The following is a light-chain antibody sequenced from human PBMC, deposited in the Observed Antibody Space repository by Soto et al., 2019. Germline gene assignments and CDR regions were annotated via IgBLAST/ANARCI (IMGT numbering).Light chain of an antibody. CDR1: LSVTSTS. J-gene: IGKJ4*01. CDR3: QHHDKPPLT. V-gene: IGKV3-20*01. Sequence: EIVSTQPPGKVPWSPGERSTLPCRASLSVTSTSLAWYQQKPGQATRILIYGASSRATGIPDRFSGSGSGTDFTLTISRLEPEDFALYYCQHHDKPPLTFGGGTKADIK. CDR2: GAS.